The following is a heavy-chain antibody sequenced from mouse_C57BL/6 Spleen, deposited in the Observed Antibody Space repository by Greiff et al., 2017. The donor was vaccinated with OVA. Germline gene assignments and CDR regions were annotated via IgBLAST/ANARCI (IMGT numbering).Heavy chain of an antibody. J-gene: IGHJ2*01. CDR3: ARRGTADYSDY. CDR2: IYPGRGST. Sequence: QVQLQQPGAELVKPGASVKMSCKATVSTFTGYWITSVKQRPGHGLAWIGDIYPGRGSTNSNEKFQSKATLTVDTSSSTAYMQLSSLTSEDSAVYYCARRGTADYSDYWGQGTTLTVSS. CDR1: VSTFTGYW. D-gene: IGHD1-2*01. V-gene: IGHV1-55*01.